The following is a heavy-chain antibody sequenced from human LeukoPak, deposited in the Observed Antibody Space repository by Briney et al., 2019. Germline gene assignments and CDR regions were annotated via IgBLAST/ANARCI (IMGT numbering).Heavy chain of an antibody. CDR1: GFSFSGHW. Sequence: GGSLRLSCTASGFSFSGHWMHWARQLPGKGLVWVSRISPTGSTTNADSVKGRFTVSRDNAKNTLYLLVNNLRAEDTAVYYCARGPNSNWSGLDFWGQGTLLTVSS. D-gene: IGHD6-6*01. CDR2: ISPTGSTT. V-gene: IGHV3-74*01. J-gene: IGHJ4*02. CDR3: ARGPNSNWSGLDF.